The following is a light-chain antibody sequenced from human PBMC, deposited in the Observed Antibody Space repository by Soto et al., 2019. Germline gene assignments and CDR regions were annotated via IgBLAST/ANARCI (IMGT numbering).Light chain of an antibody. J-gene: IGKJ4*01. CDR1: QSLSSSF. CDR2: GAS. V-gene: IGKV3-20*01. Sequence: EIVLTQSPGTLSLSPGERATLSCRASQSLSSSFLAWYQQKPGQAPRLLIYGASSRATGIPDRFSGSGSGRDFPLTISRLEPEDSAVYYCQQYGTSPFTFRGGTKVEIK. CDR3: QQYGTSPFT.